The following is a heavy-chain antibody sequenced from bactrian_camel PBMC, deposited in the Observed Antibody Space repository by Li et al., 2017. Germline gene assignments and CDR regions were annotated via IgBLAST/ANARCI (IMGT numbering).Heavy chain of an antibody. CDR2: ITSSGGTP. Sequence: VQLVESGGGSVRAGGSLRLSCAASGFTFSTYAMSWVRQAPGKGLEWVSLITSSGGTPLYADSVKGRFTISQDNAKNTMYLQMTSLKPEDTAVYYCAARAPPNMEVRETRDFWGFRFGIWGQGTQVTVS. J-gene: IGHJ6*01. V-gene: IGHV3S40*01. CDR3: AARAPPNMEVRETRDFWGFRFGI. CDR1: GFTFSTYA. D-gene: IGHD5*01.